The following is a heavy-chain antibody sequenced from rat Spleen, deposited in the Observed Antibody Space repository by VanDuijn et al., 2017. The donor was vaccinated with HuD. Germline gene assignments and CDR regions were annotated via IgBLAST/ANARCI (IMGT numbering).Heavy chain of an antibody. Sequence: EVQLVESGGGIVQPGRSLKLSCVASGFTFSNHGMAWVRQAPTKGLDWIANIGYDGSSTYYRDSVKGRFPISRDNAKGTLYLQMDSLRSADTATYYCARHSGELDFDYWGQGVMVTVSS. D-gene: IGHD1-4*01. CDR3: ARHSGELDFDY. V-gene: IGHV5-29*01. J-gene: IGHJ2*01. CDR2: IGYDGSST. CDR1: GFTFSNHG.